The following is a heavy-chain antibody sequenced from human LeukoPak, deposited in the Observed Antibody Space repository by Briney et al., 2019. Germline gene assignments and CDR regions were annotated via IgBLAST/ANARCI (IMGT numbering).Heavy chain of an antibody. CDR2: NHTGNT. J-gene: IGHJ6*04. Sequence: NHTGNTNYNPSLKSRVTLSIVMSKKQFSLHLTSLTAADTAVYYCARTYSSSWLVAYGMDVWGKGTTVTVSS. V-gene: IGHV4-34*01. CDR3: ARTYSSSWLVAYGMDV. D-gene: IGHD6-13*01.